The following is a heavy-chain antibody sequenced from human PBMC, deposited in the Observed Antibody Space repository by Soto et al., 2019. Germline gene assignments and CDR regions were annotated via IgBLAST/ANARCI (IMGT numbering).Heavy chain of an antibody. CDR2: ISYDGSNK. V-gene: IGHV3-30-3*01. CDR1: GFTFSSHA. Sequence: PGGSLRLSCAASGFTFSSHAMHWVRQAPGKGLEWVAVISYDGSNKYYADSVKGRFTTSRDNSKNTLYLQMNSLRAEDTAVYYCARPLWPDTAMATGYWGQGTLVTVSS. J-gene: IGHJ4*02. D-gene: IGHD5-18*01. CDR3: ARPLWPDTAMATGY.